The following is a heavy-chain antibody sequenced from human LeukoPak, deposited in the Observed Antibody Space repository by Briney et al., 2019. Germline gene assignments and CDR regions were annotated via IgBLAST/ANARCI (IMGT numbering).Heavy chain of an antibody. J-gene: IGHJ4*02. D-gene: IGHD5-18*01. CDR2: IYYSGST. Sequence: KPSETLSLTCTVSGGSISSYYWSWIRQPPGKGLEWIGYIYYSGSTNYNPSLKSRVTISVDTSKNQFSLKLSSVTAADTAVYYCARASIQLWPHYYFDYWGQGTLVTVSS. CDR3: ARASIQLWPHYYFDY. V-gene: IGHV4-59*01. CDR1: GGSISSYY.